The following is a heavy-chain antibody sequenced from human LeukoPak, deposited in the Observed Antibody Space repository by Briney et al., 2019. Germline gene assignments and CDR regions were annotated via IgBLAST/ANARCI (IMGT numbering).Heavy chain of an antibody. CDR2: IFYSGNT. D-gene: IGHD3-9*01. Sequence: SETLSLTCIVSSGSVSNSHYYWAWVRQPPGKGLEWLGSIFYSGNTHYNPSLKSPVTISIDTSKNQFSLKVSSVTAADTAIYYCARDLSFDWFPYYFDYWGQGTLVTVSS. J-gene: IGHJ4*02. CDR1: SGSVSNSHYY. CDR3: ARDLSFDWFPYYFDY. V-gene: IGHV4-39*07.